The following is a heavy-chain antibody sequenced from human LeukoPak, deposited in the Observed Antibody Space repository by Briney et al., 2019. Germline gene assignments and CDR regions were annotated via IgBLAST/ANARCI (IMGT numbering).Heavy chain of an antibody. CDR2: ISGSGGST. V-gene: IGHV3-23*01. D-gene: IGHD1-26*01. CDR1: GFTFSSYA. J-gene: IGHJ4*02. CDR3: ARDGRFAAYEPDY. Sequence: GGSLRLSCAASGFTFSSYAMSWVRQAPGKGLEWVSAISGSGGSTYYADSVKGRFSISRDNSKNTLYLQMNSLRAEDTAVYYCARDGRFAAYEPDYWGQGTLVTVSS.